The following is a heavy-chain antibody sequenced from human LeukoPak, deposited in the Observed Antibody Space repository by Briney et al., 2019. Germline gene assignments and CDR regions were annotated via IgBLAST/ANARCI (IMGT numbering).Heavy chain of an antibody. J-gene: IGHJ4*02. Sequence: GGSLRLSCATSGFIFSAYYMSWIRQAPGKGLEWVSYISGSGNDISYADSVKGRFTISRDNAKGSLYLQMNSLKAADTAMYYCGTHAGRTGSDDWGQGTLVNGSS. CDR1: GFIFSAYY. CDR2: ISGSGNDI. V-gene: IGHV3-11*01. CDR3: GTHAGRTGSDD. D-gene: IGHD3/OR15-3a*01.